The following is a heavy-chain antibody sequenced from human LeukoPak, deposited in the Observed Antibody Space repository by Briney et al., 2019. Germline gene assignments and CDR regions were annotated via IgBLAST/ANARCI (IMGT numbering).Heavy chain of an antibody. CDR2: INWNGGST. Sequence: LAGGSLRLSCAASGFTFDDYGMSWVRQAPGKGLEWVSGINWNGGSTGYADSVKGRFTISRDNSKNSLYLQMNSLRTEDTALYYCAKGRSSSWYYFDYWGQGTLVTVSS. CDR3: AKGRSSSWYYFDY. CDR1: GFTFDDYG. J-gene: IGHJ4*02. V-gene: IGHV3-20*04. D-gene: IGHD6-13*01.